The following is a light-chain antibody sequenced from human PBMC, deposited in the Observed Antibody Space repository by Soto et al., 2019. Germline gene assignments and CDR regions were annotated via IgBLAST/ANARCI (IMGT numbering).Light chain of an antibody. J-gene: IGKJ4*01. V-gene: IGKV1-9*01. Sequence: IQFTQAPSSLSPSVLDRVTITCRASQDIAIYLSWYQQKPGEAPKLLIYAASTLYGGVPSRFSGSGSGTDFALTITSLQAEDFATYYCQQLRMYPPTFGGGTKVDIK. CDR3: QQLRMYPPT. CDR2: AAS. CDR1: QDIAIY.